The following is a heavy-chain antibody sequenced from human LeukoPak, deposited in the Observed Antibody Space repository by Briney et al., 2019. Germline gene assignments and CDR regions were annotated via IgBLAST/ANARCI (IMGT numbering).Heavy chain of an antibody. V-gene: IGHV3-23*01. D-gene: IGHD3-16*01. CDR3: AKGYYDYVWGSYYFDY. CDR1: GFTFDDYA. Sequence: GGSLRLSCAASGFTFDDYAMSWVRQAPGKGLEWVSAISGSGGSTYYADSVKGRFTISRDNSRDTLYLQMNSLRAEDTAVYYCAKGYYDYVWGSYYFDYWGQGTLVTVSS. CDR2: ISGSGGST. J-gene: IGHJ4*02.